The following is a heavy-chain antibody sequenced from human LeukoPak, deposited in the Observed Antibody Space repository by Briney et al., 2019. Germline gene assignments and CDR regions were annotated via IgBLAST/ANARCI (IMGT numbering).Heavy chain of an antibody. CDR1: GGSFSGYY. CDR3: ARDTPRGRSGYYYYYMDV. J-gene: IGHJ6*03. D-gene: IGHD3-16*01. CDR2: INHSGST. V-gene: IGHV4-34*01. Sequence: PSETLSLTCAVYGGSFSGYYWSWIRRPPGKGLEWIGEINHSGSTNYNPSLKSRVTISVDTSKNQFSLKLSSVTAADTAVYYCARDTPRGRSGYYYYYMDVWGKGTTVTISS.